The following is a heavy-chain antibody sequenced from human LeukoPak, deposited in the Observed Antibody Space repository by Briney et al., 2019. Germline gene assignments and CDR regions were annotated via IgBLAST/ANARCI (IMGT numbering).Heavy chain of an antibody. J-gene: IGHJ4*02. V-gene: IGHV3-53*01. D-gene: IGHD2-8*01. Sequence: GGSLRLSCAASDFTVGSNYMTWVRQAPGEGLEWVSVIYSGGKTFYADSVKGRFTISRDDSKNTLYLQMNSLRAEDTAIYYCARDGDDTTNWWGQGTLVTVSS. CDR1: DFTVGSNY. CDR2: IYSGGKT. CDR3: ARDGDDTTNW.